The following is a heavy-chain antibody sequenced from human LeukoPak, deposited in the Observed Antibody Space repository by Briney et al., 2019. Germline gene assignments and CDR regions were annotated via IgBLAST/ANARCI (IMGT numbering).Heavy chain of an antibody. CDR3: ANGYSSSWYYYYMDV. V-gene: IGHV1-69*05. Sequence: ASVKVSCKASGYTFTSYYMHWVRQAPGQGLEWMGGIIPIFGTANYAQKFQGRVTITTDESTSTAYMELSSLRSEDTAVYYCANGYSSSWYYYYMDVWGKGTTVTVSS. D-gene: IGHD6-13*01. J-gene: IGHJ6*03. CDR1: GYTFTSYY. CDR2: IIPIFGTA.